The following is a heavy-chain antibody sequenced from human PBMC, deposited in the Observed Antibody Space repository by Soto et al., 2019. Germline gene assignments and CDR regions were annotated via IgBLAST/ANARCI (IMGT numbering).Heavy chain of an antibody. Sequence: ASVKVSCKASGYTFTNYDINWVRQATGQGLEWMGWMNPKSGNTGYAQQFQGRVTMTRSTSISTAYMELSSLRSEDTAIYYCVRVYGEIDYLGQGTLVTVSS. CDR3: VRVYGEIDY. D-gene: IGHD4-17*01. CDR1: GYTFTNYD. J-gene: IGHJ4*02. CDR2: MNPKSGNT. V-gene: IGHV1-8*01.